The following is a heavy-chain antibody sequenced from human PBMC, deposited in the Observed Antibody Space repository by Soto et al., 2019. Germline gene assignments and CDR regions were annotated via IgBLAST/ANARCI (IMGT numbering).Heavy chain of an antibody. V-gene: IGHV3-33*01. D-gene: IGHD6-19*01. Sequence: PGGSLRLSCATSGFTFSSYGMHWVRQAPGKGLEWVTVIWYDGSNKYYADSVKGRFTISRDNPKNTLYLQMNSLRAEDTSVYYCAREKRQWLVRQHYYGMDVWGQGTTVTVSS. CDR3: AREKRQWLVRQHYYGMDV. CDR2: IWYDGSNK. CDR1: GFTFSSYG. J-gene: IGHJ6*02.